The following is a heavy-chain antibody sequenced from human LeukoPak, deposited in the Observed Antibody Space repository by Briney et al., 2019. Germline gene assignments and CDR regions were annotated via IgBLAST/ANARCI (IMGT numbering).Heavy chain of an antibody. V-gene: IGHV5-51*01. D-gene: IGHD3-3*01. Sequence: GESLKISCKGSGYSFTSYWIGWVRQMPGKGLEWMGIIYPGDSDTRYSPSFQGQVTISADKSISTAYLQWSSLRASDTAMYYCARRPSYDFWSGYYGVDGLDVWGQGTMVTVSS. CDR1: GYSFTSYW. J-gene: IGHJ3*01. CDR3: ARRPSYDFWSGYYGVDGLDV. CDR2: IYPGDSDT.